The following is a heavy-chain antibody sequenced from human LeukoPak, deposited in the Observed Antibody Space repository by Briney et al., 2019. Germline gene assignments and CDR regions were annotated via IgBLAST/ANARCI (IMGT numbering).Heavy chain of an antibody. V-gene: IGHV3-74*01. CDR1: GFTFSDYY. J-gene: IGHJ4*02. CDR2: IKSDGSST. D-gene: IGHD1-26*01. Sequence: PGGSLRLSCAASGFTFSDYYMSWIRQAPGKGLVWVSRIKSDGSSTNYADSVKGRFTISRDNAKNTLYLQMNSLRAEDTAVYYCAREIVGATAEYYFDYWGQGTLVTVSS. CDR3: AREIVGATAEYYFDY.